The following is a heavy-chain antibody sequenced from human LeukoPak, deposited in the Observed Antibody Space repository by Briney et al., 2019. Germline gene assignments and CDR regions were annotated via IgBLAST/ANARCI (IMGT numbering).Heavy chain of an antibody. D-gene: IGHD3-22*01. CDR3: ARAGNYYFSSGYYSHFDY. Sequence: SETLSLTCTVSGASISNDYWNWIRQPPGEGLERICHVYHSGSTNYKPSLKNRVTISVETSKNQSSPMLSSVTAADTAVYYCARAGNYYFSSGYYSHFDYWGQGTLVTVSS. CDR1: GASISNDY. V-gene: IGHV4-59*01. CDR2: VYHSGST. J-gene: IGHJ4*02.